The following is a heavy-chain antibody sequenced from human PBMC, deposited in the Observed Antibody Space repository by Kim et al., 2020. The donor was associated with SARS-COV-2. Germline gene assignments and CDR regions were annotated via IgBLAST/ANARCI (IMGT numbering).Heavy chain of an antibody. CDR3: ARDFTGGSWSYSDGMDV. CDR1: GFTFSSYG. Sequence: GGSLRLSCAASGFTFSSYGMNWVRQAPGKGPEWISYISTGSTTINYADSVKGRFTISRDNAENSLYVQMDSLRDEDTAVYYCARDFTGGSWSYSDGMDV. J-gene: IGHJ6*01. V-gene: IGHV3-48*02. CDR2: ISTGSTTI. D-gene: IGHD3-10*01.